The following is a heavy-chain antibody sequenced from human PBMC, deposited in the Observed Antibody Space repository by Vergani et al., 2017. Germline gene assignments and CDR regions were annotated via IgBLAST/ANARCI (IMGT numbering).Heavy chain of an antibody. CDR1: GFTSAGYA. V-gene: IGHV3-9*02. D-gene: IGHD6-6*01. CDR3: AKDLDTSSGGGWFDP. CDR2: ISWNSNSI. Sequence: EVQLEESGGGLVLPGRSLRLSCVASGFTSAGYAMHWVRQAPGKGLEWVSGISWNSNSIGYADSVKGRFTISRDNAKNSLYLQMNSLRAEDTALYYCAKDLDTSSGGGWFDPGGQGTLVTVSS. J-gene: IGHJ5*02.